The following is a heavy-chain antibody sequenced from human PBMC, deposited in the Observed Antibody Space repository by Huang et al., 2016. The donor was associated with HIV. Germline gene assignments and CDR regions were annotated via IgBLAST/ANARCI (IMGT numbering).Heavy chain of an antibody. D-gene: IGHD3-22*01. CDR2: IIPIFGTT. CDR1: GGTFSSYA. V-gene: IGHV1-69*13. Sequence: QVQLVQSGAEVKKPGSSLKVSGKACGGTFSSYAISWVRQAPGQGLEWMGGIIPIFGTTNYAQKCQGRVTITADESTSTVYMELSSLRSEDTAVYYCARQSSGYYYYFDYWGQGTLVTVSS. J-gene: IGHJ4*02. CDR3: ARQSSGYYYYFDY.